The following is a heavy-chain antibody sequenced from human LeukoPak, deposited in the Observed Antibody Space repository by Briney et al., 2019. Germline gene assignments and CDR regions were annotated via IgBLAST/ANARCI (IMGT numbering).Heavy chain of an antibody. V-gene: IGHV3-23*01. CDR1: GFTFSSYA. D-gene: IGHD4-17*01. Sequence: GGSLRLSCAASGFTFSSYAMSWVRQAPGKGLEWVSAISGSGGSTYYADSVKGRFTISRDNSKNTLYLQMNSLRAEDTAVYYCARANDYGDYSYYFDYWGQGTLVTVSS. CDR3: ARANDYGDYSYYFDY. CDR2: ISGSGGST. J-gene: IGHJ4*02.